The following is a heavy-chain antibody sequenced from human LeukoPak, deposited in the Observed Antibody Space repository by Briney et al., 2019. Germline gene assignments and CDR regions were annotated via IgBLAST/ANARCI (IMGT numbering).Heavy chain of an antibody. CDR2: ISYDGSNK. Sequence: PGGSLRLSCAASGFTFSSYAMHWVRQAPGKGLEWVAVISYDGSNKYYADSVKGRFTISRDNSKNTLYLQMNSLRAEDTAVYYCAGDPDLIRFLEWFFDYWGQGTLVTVSS. D-gene: IGHD3-3*01. CDR1: GFTFSSYA. J-gene: IGHJ4*02. CDR3: AGDPDLIRFLEWFFDY. V-gene: IGHV3-30-3*01.